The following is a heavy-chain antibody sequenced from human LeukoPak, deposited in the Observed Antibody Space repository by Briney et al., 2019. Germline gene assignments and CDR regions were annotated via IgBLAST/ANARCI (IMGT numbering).Heavy chain of an antibody. D-gene: IGHD2-2*01. J-gene: IGHJ4*02. CDR2: ISAYNGNT. CDR1: GYTFTSYG. V-gene: IGHV1-18*01. CDR3: AKLAVIVVVPAANVQPFDY. Sequence: GASVKVSCKASGYTFTSYGISWVRQAPGQGLEWMGWISAYNGNTNYAQKLQGRVTMTTDTSTSTAYMELRSLRSDDTAVYYCAKLAVIVVVPAANVQPFDYWGQGTLVTVSS.